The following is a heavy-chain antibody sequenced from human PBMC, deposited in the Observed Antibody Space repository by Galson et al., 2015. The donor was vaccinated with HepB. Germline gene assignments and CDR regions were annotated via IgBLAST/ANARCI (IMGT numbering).Heavy chain of an antibody. D-gene: IGHD6-6*01. CDR1: GGSITRGNYY. CDR2: IYYSGST. V-gene: IGHV4-39*01. Sequence: SESLSLTCTVSGGSITRGNYYWGWIRQPPGKGLEWIGSIYYSGSTYYNPSLKSRVTISADTSKNQFSLKLTSVTAADTAVYYCARQTSGSSERHWGQGTLVIVSS. CDR3: ARQTSGSSERH. J-gene: IGHJ4*02.